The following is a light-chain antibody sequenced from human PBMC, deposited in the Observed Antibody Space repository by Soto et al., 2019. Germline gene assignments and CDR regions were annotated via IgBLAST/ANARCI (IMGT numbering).Light chain of an antibody. J-gene: IGLJ2*01. CDR2: LDSDGKH. Sequence: QLVLTQSPSASASLGASVKLTCTLSSGHSDYVIAWHQQQPEKGPRYLMKLDSDGKHIRGDGIPDRFSGSSSGAERYLTISSLQSEDEADYYCQTWVTGIVVFGGGTQLTVL. CDR3: QTWVTGIVV. V-gene: IGLV4-69*01. CDR1: SGHSDYV.